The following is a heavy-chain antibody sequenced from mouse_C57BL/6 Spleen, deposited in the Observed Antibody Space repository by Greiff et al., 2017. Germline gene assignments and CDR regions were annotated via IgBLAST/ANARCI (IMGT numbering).Heavy chain of an antibody. V-gene: IGHV1-5*01. D-gene: IGHD2-4*01. CDR2: IYPGNSDT. Sequence: VQLQQSGTVLARPGASVKMSCKTSGYTFTSYWMHWVKQRPGQGLEWIGAIYPGNSDTSYNQKFKGKAKLTAVTSASTAYMELSSLTNEDSAVYYCTRGLYYDYDEGGYDAMDYWGQGTSVTVSS. CDR1: GYTFTSYW. CDR3: TRGLYYDYDEGGYDAMDY. J-gene: IGHJ4*01.